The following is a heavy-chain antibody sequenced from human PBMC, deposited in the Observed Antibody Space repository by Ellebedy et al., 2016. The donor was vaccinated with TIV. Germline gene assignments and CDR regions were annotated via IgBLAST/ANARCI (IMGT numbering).Heavy chain of an antibody. D-gene: IGHD5-12*01. CDR2: ISTSDSYI. Sequence: GGSLRLXXAASGFTFSSHAMNWVRQAPGKGLEWVSFISTSDSYIYYADSVKGRITISRDNARNSLYLQMNSLRAGDTAVYYCVRSPWPKGDYRMDVWGQGTTVTVSS. CDR3: VRSPWPKGDYRMDV. J-gene: IGHJ6*02. V-gene: IGHV3-21*01. CDR1: GFTFSSHA.